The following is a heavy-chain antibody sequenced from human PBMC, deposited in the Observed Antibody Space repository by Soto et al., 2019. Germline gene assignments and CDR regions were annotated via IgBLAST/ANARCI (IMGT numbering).Heavy chain of an antibody. V-gene: IGHV1-3*01. J-gene: IGHJ6*02. CDR3: ASSYYYDSGGYSSLYYYYGMDV. CDR2: INAGNGNT. CDR1: GYTFTSYT. Sequence: QVQLVQSGAEVKKPGASVKVSCKASGYTFTSYTMHWVRQAPGQRLEWMGWINAGNGNTKYSQMFQGRVTITRDTSASTAYMELSSLRSEDTAVYYCASSYYYDSGGYSSLYYYYGMDVWGQGTTVTVSS. D-gene: IGHD3-22*01.